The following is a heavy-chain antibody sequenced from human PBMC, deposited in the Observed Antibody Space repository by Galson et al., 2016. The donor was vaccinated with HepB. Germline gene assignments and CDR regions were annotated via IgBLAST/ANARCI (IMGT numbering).Heavy chain of an antibody. CDR2: INPNRGGT. CDR1: GYTFTGYY. V-gene: IGHV1-2*06. Sequence: SVKVSCKASGYTFTGYYIHWVRQAPGQGLEWMGRINPNRGGTNYAQQFQGRVAMTSDTSISTAYMELSSLRSDDTAVYYCATEDDSYYYGMDVWRQGTTVTVSS. CDR3: ATEDDSYYYGMDV. J-gene: IGHJ6*02. D-gene: IGHD2-15*01.